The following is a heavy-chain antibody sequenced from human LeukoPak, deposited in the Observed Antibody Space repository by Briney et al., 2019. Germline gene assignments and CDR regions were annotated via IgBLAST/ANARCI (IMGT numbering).Heavy chain of an antibody. CDR3: AREVSGELKIHGDAFDI. D-gene: IGHD1-26*01. CDR2: IIPALGIL. CDR1: GDTFSSYV. J-gene: IGHJ3*02. V-gene: IGHV1-69*04. Sequence: GASVKVSCKASGDTFSSYVISWVRQAPGQGLEWMGRIIPALGILNYAQKFQGRVTITADKSTSTAYMELSSLRSEDTAVYYCAREVSGELKIHGDAFDIWSQGTMVTVSS.